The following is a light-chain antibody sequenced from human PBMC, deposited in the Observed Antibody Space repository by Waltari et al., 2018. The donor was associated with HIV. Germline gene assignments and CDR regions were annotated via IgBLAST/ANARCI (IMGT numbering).Light chain of an antibody. CDR1: QSVSNY. J-gene: IGKJ4*01. Sequence: ELVLTQSPATLSLSPGERATLSCRASQSVSNYLPWYQQKPGQPPRLLIYDSSNRATGIPARFSGSGSGTDFTLTISSLEPEDSAVYYCQQRSNWPPLTFGGGTKVEI. CDR2: DSS. V-gene: IGKV3-11*01. CDR3: QQRSNWPPLT.